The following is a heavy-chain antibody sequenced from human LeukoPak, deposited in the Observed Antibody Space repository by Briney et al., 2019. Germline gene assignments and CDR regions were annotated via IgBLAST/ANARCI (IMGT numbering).Heavy chain of an antibody. D-gene: IGHD6-13*01. CDR3: AKSSMSEYYFDY. V-gene: IGHV3-9*01. Sequence: GRSLRLSCAASGSTFDDYAMHGVRQAPGKGLEWVSGISWNSGSIGYADSVKGRFTISRDNAKNSLYLQMNSLRAEDTALYYCAKSSMSEYYFDYWGQGTLVTVSS. CDR1: GSTFDDYA. CDR2: ISWNSGSI. J-gene: IGHJ4*02.